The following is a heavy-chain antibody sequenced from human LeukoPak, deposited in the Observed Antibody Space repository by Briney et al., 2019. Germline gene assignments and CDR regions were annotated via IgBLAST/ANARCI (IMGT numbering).Heavy chain of an antibody. Sequence: GGSLRLSCAASGLSVSSTYMTWVRQAPGKGLEWVSVIYSGGGTNYADSLKGRFSISRDNSKNTLYLQMKSLRAEDTAVYYCAKDRYSYGYDYFDYWGQGTLVTVSS. V-gene: IGHV3-53*05. CDR1: GLSVSSTY. J-gene: IGHJ4*02. D-gene: IGHD5-18*01. CDR3: AKDRYSYGYDYFDY. CDR2: IYSGGGT.